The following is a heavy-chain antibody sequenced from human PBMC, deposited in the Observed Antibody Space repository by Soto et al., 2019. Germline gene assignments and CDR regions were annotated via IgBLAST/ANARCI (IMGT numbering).Heavy chain of an antibody. Sequence: QVQLVESGGGVVQPGRSLRLSCVASGFMFSSYGMNWVRQAPGKGLEWVAVISYDGSKIYYADSVKGRLTISRDNAKDTLYLQMNSLRAEDTAVYYCANDGSTFITGTSSAWFDPWGQGTLVTVSS. D-gene: IGHD1-7*01. J-gene: IGHJ5*02. CDR2: ISYDGSKI. CDR3: ANDGSTFITGTSSAWFDP. CDR1: GFMFSSYG. V-gene: IGHV3-30*18.